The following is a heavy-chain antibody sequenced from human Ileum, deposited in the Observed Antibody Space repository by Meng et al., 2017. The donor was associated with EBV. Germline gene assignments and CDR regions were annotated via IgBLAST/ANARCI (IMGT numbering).Heavy chain of an antibody. CDR3: VSAYDYGDYEAFAY. D-gene: IGHD4-17*01. CDR2: IFYRGNT. J-gene: IGHJ4*02. CDR1: GDAMSSSKYY. Sequence: HLQLQESGPGWVRPSETLSLTCSVSGDAMSSSKYYLGWIRQSPGKALECIGTIFYRGNTCYNPSLKTRLTISVDTSKNEFSLNLKSVTAADTAVYYCVSAYDYGDYEAFAYWGLGSLVTVSS. V-gene: IGHV4-39*07.